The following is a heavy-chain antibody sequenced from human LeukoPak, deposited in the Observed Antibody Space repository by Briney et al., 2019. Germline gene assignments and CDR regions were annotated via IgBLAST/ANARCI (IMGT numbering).Heavy chain of an antibody. Sequence: SETLSLTCAVYGGSFSGYYWSWVRQPPGKGLEWIGEINHSVSTNYNPSLKSPVTLSVDTSKNQFSMKLSSVTAADTAVYYCARPSSSYWFDPWGQGTLVTVSS. CDR2: INHSVST. J-gene: IGHJ5*02. CDR3: ARPSSSYWFDP. CDR1: GGSFSGYY. D-gene: IGHD1-26*01. V-gene: IGHV4-34*01.